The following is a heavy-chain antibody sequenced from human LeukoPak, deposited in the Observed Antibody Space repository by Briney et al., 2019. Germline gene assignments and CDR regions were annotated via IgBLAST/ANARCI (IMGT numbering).Heavy chain of an antibody. D-gene: IGHD4/OR15-4a*01. V-gene: IGHV3-23*01. Sequence: GGSLRLSCEVSGFPFSSHAMRWVRQAPGRGLEWVSGISISGDMTYYADSVQGRFIISRDNSKNTVYLQMDSLRVEDTAVYYCANEEVPNDYWGQGTLVTVSS. CDR1: GFPFSSHA. CDR2: ISISGDMT. CDR3: ANEEVPNDY. J-gene: IGHJ4*02.